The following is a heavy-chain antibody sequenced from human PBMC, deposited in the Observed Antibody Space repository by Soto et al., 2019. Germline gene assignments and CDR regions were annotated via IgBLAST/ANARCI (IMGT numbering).Heavy chain of an antibody. D-gene: IGHD1-26*01. CDR2: ISSGSAFI. J-gene: IGHJ5*02. V-gene: IGHV3-21*01. CDR1: SFSMYS. CDR3: TRDQGGSYDIWFDP. Sequence: EVQVVESGGGLVKPGGSLRLSCNFSFSMYSMDWVRQAPGKGLEWVASISSGSAFIKYADSVKGRFTISRDNAKNSVSLQMDSLRVEDTAMYYCTRDQGGSYDIWFDPWCRGTLVTVSS.